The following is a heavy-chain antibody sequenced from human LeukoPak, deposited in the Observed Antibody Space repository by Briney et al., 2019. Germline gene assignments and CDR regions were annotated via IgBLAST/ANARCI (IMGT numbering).Heavy chain of an antibody. CDR2: ISYDGSNK. Sequence: GGSLRLSCAASGFTFSSYGMHWVRQAPGKGLEWVAVISYDGSNKYYADSVKGRFTISRDNSKNTLYLQMNSLRAEDTAVYYCARVPIAVAGPIDYWGQGTLVTVSS. J-gene: IGHJ4*02. CDR3: ARVPIAVAGPIDY. CDR1: GFTFSSYG. D-gene: IGHD6-19*01. V-gene: IGHV3-30*03.